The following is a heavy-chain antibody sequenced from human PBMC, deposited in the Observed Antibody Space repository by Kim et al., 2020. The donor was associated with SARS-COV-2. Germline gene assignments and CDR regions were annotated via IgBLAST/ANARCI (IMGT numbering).Heavy chain of an antibody. V-gene: IGHV3-7*01. J-gene: IGHJ4*02. CDR2: T. CDR3: ARGGSRGSFDY. D-gene: IGHD3-16*01. Sequence: TYYVDSVKGLFTISRDNAANSLSLQMNSLKAEDTAVYYCARGGSRGSFDYWGQGTLVTVSS.